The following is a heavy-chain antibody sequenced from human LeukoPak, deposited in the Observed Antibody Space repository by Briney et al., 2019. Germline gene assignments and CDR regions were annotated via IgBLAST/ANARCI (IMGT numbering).Heavy chain of an antibody. CDR1: GFTFSSYA. V-gene: IGHV3-30*04. J-gene: IGHJ4*02. CDR3: ARDQVGSYGNDY. Sequence: GGSLRLSCTVSGFTFSSYAMHWVRQAPGKGLEWVAVISYDGSNKYYADSVKGRFTISRDNSKNTLYLQMNSLRAEDTAVYYCARDQVGSYGNDYWSQGTLVTVSS. D-gene: IGHD1-26*01. CDR2: ISYDGSNK.